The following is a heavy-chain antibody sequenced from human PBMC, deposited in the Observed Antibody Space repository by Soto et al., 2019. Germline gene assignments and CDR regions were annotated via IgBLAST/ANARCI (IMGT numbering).Heavy chain of an antibody. J-gene: IGHJ6*02. CDR1: GYTFASHD. Sequence: ASVKVSCKASGYTFASHDITWVRQTAGQGLEYMGWMNPISEISKTTYLPNFRGRVSMTRDTSLETAYLELRGLRSEDTAIYYCARASSGCGGSCYQRDYQYGMDVWGLGTTVTVSS. D-gene: IGHD2-15*01. CDR3: ARASSGCGGSCYQRDYQYGMDV. V-gene: IGHV1-8*01. CDR2: MNPISEISKT.